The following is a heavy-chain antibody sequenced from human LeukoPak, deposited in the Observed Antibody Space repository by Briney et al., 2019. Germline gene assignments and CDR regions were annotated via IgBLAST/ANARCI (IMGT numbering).Heavy chain of an antibody. CDR2: IRSKAYGGTT. V-gene: IGHV3-49*04. J-gene: IGHJ4*02. Sequence: GGSLRLSCTASGFTFGDYAMSWVRQAPGKGLEWVSFIRSKAYGGTTEYAASVKGRFTISRDDSKSIAYLQMNSLKPEDTAVYYCTRVSLVAASVFFDYWGQGTLVTVSS. D-gene: IGHD2-15*01. CDR3: TRVSLVAASVFFDY. CDR1: GFTFGDYA.